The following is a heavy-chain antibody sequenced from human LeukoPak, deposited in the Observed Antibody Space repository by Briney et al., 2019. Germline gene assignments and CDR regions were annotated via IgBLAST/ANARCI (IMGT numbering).Heavy chain of an antibody. CDR1: GYTFTSYA. J-gene: IGHJ4*02. V-gene: IGHV1-3*03. D-gene: IGHD6-19*01. CDR2: INAGNGNT. Sequence: ASVKVSCKTSGYTFTSYAMHWVRQAPGHRLEWMGWINAGNGNTKYSQEFQGRVTITRDTSASTAYMELSSLRSEDMAVYYCARTSITAVAFDYWGQGTLVTVSS. CDR3: ARTSITAVAFDY.